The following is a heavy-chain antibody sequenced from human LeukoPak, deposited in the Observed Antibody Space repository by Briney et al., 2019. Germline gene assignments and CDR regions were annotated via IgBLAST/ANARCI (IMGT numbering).Heavy chain of an antibody. J-gene: IGHJ4*02. CDR2: INPSGGST. D-gene: IGHD4-17*01. Sequence: ASVTVSCKASGYTFTSYYMHWVRQAPGQGLERMGIINPSGGSTTYAPKFQGRVTMTRDTSTSTVYMELSSLRSEDTAVYYCARDREGTTVTHFDYWGQGTLVTVSS. CDR3: ARDREGTTVTHFDY. CDR1: GYTFTSYY. V-gene: IGHV1-46*01.